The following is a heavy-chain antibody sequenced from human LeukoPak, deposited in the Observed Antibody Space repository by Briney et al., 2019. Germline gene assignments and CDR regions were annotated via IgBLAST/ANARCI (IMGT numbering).Heavy chain of an antibody. CDR1: GYTFTGYY. V-gene: IGHV1-46*01. Sequence: GASVKVSCKASGYTFTGYYMHWVRQAPGQGLEWMGIINPSGGSTSYAQKFQGRVTMTRDTSTSTVYMELSSLRSEDTAVYYCATRGYYYDSSAILSIWGQGTLVTVSS. D-gene: IGHD3-22*01. J-gene: IGHJ4*02. CDR3: ATRGYYYDSSAILSI. CDR2: INPSGGST.